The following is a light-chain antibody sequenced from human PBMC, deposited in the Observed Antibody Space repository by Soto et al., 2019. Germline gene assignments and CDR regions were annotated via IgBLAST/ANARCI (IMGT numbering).Light chain of an antibody. CDR3: QQYGDSLLT. Sequence: EIVLTQSPGTLSLSPGERATLSCRASQSVSNNYLAWYQQKPGQAPRLLMYDASTRATGIPDRFSGSGSGTDFTLIISRLEPEDFAVYYCQQYGDSLLTFAQGTKVDIK. CDR1: QSVSNNY. J-gene: IGKJ1*01. V-gene: IGKV3-20*01. CDR2: DAS.